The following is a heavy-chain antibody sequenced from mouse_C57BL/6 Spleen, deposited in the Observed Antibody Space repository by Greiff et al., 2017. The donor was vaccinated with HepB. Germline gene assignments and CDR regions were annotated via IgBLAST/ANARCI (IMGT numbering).Heavy chain of an antibody. CDR3: ARHAKRGIYDGYYDY. V-gene: IGHV1-62-2*01. Sequence: VQLQQSGAELVKPGASVKLSCKASGYTFTEYTIPWVKQRSGQGLEWIGWFYPGSGSIKYNEKFKDKATLTADKSSSTVYMELSSLTSEDSAVYVWARHAKRGIYDGYYDYWGQGTTLTVSS. D-gene: IGHD2-3*01. CDR2: FYPGSGSI. J-gene: IGHJ2*01. CDR1: GYTFTEYT.